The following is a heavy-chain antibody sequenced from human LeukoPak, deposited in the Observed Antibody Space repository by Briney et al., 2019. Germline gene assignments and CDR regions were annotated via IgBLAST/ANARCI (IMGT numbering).Heavy chain of an antibody. J-gene: IGHJ4*02. CDR2: INPSGGST. CDR3: ARDDAGYYGSGSYYIQY. Sequence: ASVKVSCKASGYTFTSYYMHWVRQAPGQGLEWMGIINPSGGSTSYAQKFQGRVTMTRDTSTSTVYMELCSLRSEDTAVYYCARDDAGYYGSGSYYIQYWGQGTLVTVSS. D-gene: IGHD3-10*01. CDR1: GYTFTSYY. V-gene: IGHV1-46*01.